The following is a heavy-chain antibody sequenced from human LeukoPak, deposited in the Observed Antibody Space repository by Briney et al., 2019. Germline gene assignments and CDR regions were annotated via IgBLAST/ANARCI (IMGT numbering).Heavy chain of an antibody. D-gene: IGHD2-2*01. Sequence: PGGSLRLSCAASGFSFSNHWMTWVRQAPGKGLEWVANIKEDGSEKYYVDSLKGRFTISRDNAKNSLFLQMNSLRADDTAVYYCARAPLRYCSSTSCHPIFDYWGQGTLVTVSS. J-gene: IGHJ4*02. CDR1: GFSFSNHW. CDR2: IKEDGSEK. V-gene: IGHV3-7*01. CDR3: ARAPLRYCSSTSCHPIFDY.